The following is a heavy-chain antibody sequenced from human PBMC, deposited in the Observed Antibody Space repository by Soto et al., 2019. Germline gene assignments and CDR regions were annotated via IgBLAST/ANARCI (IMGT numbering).Heavy chain of an antibody. J-gene: IGHJ5*02. V-gene: IGHV4-39*01. Sequence: SETLSLTCTVSGGAILDSTYYWAWIRQPPGKGLEWIGTIFYSGGTFYTPSLKSRVTMSVDTSKNQFSLKLSSVTAADTAVYYCASPKIALYTWFDPWGQGTLVTVSS. CDR3: ASPKIALYTWFDP. CDR2: IFYSGGT. D-gene: IGHD3-3*02. CDR1: GGAILDSTYY.